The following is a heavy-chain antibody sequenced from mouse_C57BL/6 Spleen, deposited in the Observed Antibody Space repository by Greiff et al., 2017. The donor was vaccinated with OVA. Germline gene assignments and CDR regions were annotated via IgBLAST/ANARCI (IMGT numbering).Heavy chain of an antibody. CDR1: GYTFTSYD. J-gene: IGHJ3*01. CDR2: IYPRDGST. Sequence: VQLQQSGPELVKPGASVKLSCKASGYTFTSYDINWVKQRPGQGLEWIGWIYPRDGSTKYNEKFKGKATLTVDTSSSTAYMELHSLISEDSAVYFCAREEDPLLLREGFAYWGQGTLVTVSA. V-gene: IGHV1-85*01. CDR3: AREEDPLLLREGFAY. D-gene: IGHD1-1*01.